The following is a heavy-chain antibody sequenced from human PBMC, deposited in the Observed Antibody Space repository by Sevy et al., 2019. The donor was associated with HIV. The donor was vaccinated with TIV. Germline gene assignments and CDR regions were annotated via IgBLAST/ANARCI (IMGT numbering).Heavy chain of an antibody. CDR3: AREVRELGWGYFDY. CDR1: GYTFTSYG. V-gene: IGHV1-18*01. CDR2: ISAYNGNT. J-gene: IGHJ4*02. Sequence: ASMKVSCKASGYTFTSYGISWVRQAPGQGLEWMGWISAYNGNTNYAQKLQGRVTMTTDTSTSTAYMELRSLRSDDTAVYYCAREVRELGWGYFDYWGQGTLVTVSS. D-gene: IGHD1-26*01.